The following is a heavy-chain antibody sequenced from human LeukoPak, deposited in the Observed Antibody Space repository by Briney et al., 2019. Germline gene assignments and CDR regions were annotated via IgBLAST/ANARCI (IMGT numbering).Heavy chain of an antibody. CDR1: GFTFRRYW. Sequence: GGSLRLSCAASGFTFRRYWMRWVRQAPGKGVEGVANINQDGSEKYYVDSVKGRFTISRDNAKNSVYLQMNRLRAEDTAVYYCARDHGFSYYYYYMDVWGKGTTVTVSS. V-gene: IGHV3-7*01. CDR3: ARDHGFSYYYYYMDV. CDR2: INQDGSEK. D-gene: IGHD3-3*01. J-gene: IGHJ6*03.